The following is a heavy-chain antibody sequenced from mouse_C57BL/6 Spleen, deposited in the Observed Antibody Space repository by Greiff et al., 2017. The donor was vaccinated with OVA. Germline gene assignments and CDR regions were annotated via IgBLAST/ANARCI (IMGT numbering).Heavy chain of an antibody. CDR3: ARPYYGSSCGCAY. V-gene: IGHV5-4*01. Sequence: EVHLVESGGGLVKPGGSLKLSCAASGFTFSSYAMSWVRQTPEKRLEWVATISDGGSYTYYPDNVKGRFTISRDNAKNNLYLQMSHLKSEDTAMYYCARPYYGSSCGCAYWGQGTLVTVSA. CDR2: ISDGGSYT. J-gene: IGHJ3*01. CDR1: GFTFSSYA. D-gene: IGHD1-1*01.